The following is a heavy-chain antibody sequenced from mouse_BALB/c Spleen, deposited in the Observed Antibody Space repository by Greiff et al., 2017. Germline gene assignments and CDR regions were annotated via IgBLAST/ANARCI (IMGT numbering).Heavy chain of an antibody. CDR1: GYTFTSSV. V-gene: IGHV1-14*01. CDR2: INPYNDGT. J-gene: IGHJ3*01. D-gene: IGHD1-1*01. Sequence: VQLKESGPELVKPGASVKMSCKASGYTFTSSVMPWVKQKPGQGLEWIGYINPYNDGTKYNEKFKGKATLTSDNSSSTAYIELSSLTSEDSAVYYCARDYGRRAFAYWGQGTLVTVSA. CDR3: ARDYGRRAFAY.